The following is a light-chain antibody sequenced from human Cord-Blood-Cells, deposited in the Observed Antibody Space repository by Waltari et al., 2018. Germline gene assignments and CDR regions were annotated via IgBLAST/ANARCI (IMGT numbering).Light chain of an antibody. J-gene: IGLJ1*01. V-gene: IGLV2-11*01. Sequence: QSALTQPRSVSGSPGQSVTISCTGTSSDVGGYHYVSWYQQHPGKAPKLMIYDVSKRPSGVPDRFSGSKSGNTASLTISGLQAEDEADYYCCSYAGSYTYVFGPGTKVTVL. CDR3: CSYAGSYTYV. CDR2: DVS. CDR1: SSDVGGYHY.